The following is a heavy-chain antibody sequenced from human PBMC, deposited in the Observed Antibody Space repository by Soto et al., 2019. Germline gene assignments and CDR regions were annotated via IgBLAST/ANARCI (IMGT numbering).Heavy chain of an antibody. V-gene: IGHV1-2*04. CDR3: ARGGVAAAGTDYYYGMDV. Sequence: ASVKVSCKASGYTFTTYAMHWVRQAPGQGLEWMGWINPNSGGTNYAQKFQGWVTMTRDTSISTAYMELSRLRSDDTAVYYCARGGVAAAGTDYYYGMDVWGQGTTVTVSS. J-gene: IGHJ6*02. D-gene: IGHD6-13*01. CDR2: INPNSGGT. CDR1: GYTFTTYA.